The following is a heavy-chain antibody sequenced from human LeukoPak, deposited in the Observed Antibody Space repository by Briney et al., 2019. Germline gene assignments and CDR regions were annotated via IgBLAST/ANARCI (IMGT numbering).Heavy chain of an antibody. Sequence: PGGSLRLSCAASGFTFSSYAMSWVRQAPGKGLEWVSAISGSGGSTYYADSVKGRFTISRDNSKNTLYLQMNSLRAEDTAVYYCARDSGRRLAGDYWGQGTLVTVSS. CDR1: GFTFSSYA. CDR2: ISGSGGST. D-gene: IGHD3-9*01. CDR3: ARDSGRRLAGDY. V-gene: IGHV3-23*01. J-gene: IGHJ4*02.